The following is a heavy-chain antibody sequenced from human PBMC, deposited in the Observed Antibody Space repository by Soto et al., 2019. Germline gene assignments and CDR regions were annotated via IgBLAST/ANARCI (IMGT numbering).Heavy chain of an antibody. V-gene: IGHV1-2*02. D-gene: IGHD6-13*01. CDR2: INDNSGAT. CDR1: GYTFTDYY. J-gene: IGHJ4*02. Sequence: QVQLVQSGAEVQTPGASVRVSCKASGYTFTDYYMHWVRRAPGQGLEWMGWINDNSGATRYSQRFQGRVTLTRDTSISTADMELSSLRSDDTAVYYCSRDSAAAAGLSFDSWGQGTLVTVSS. CDR3: SRDSAAAAGLSFDS.